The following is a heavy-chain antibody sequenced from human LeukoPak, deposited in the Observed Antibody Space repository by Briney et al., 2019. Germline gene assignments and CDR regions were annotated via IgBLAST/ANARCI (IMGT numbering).Heavy chain of an antibody. J-gene: IGHJ4*02. CDR1: GGSMNDYY. CDR2: IYYSGGT. D-gene: IGHD2-21*01. CDR3: ARRSIARGKVDVIVFDY. Sequence: KTSETLSLTCTVSGGSMNDYYWSWFRQPPGKGLEWIGYIYYSGGTNSNPSLKSRVTMSVDTSKNQFSLKVRSVTAADTSVYYCARRSIARGKVDVIVFDYWGQGALVTVSS. V-gene: IGHV4-59*08.